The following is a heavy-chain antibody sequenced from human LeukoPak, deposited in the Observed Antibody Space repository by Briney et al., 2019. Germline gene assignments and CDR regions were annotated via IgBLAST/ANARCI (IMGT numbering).Heavy chain of an antibody. Sequence: GGSLRLSCAAPGFTFSSYSMNWVRQAPGKGLEWVSSISSSSSYIYYADSVKGRFTISRDNAKNSLYLQMNSLRAEDTAVYYCARGKYYYDSSGVFDPWGQGTLVTVSS. CDR1: GFTFSSYS. D-gene: IGHD3-22*01. V-gene: IGHV3-21*01. J-gene: IGHJ5*02. CDR2: ISSSSSYI. CDR3: ARGKYYYDSSGVFDP.